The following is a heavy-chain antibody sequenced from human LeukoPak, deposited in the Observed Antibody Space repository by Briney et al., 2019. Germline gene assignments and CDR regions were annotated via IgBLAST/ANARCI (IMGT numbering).Heavy chain of an antibody. Sequence: SETLSLTCTVSGGSISSSSYYWGWIRQPPGKGLEWIGSIYYSGSTYYNPSLKSRVTISVDTSKNQFSLKVTSVTAADTAVYYCARDGGYGSGSYYLHYWGQGTLVTVSS. CDR3: ARDGGYGSGSYYLHY. J-gene: IGHJ4*02. V-gene: IGHV4-39*07. CDR2: IYYSGST. CDR1: GGSISSSSYY. D-gene: IGHD3-10*01.